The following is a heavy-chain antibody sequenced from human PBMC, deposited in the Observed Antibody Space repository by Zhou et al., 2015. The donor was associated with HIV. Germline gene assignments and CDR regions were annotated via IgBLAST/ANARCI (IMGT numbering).Heavy chain of an antibody. D-gene: IGHD3-3*01. V-gene: IGHV1-69*01. CDR2: IIPIFGTA. J-gene: IGHJ4*02. CDR1: GGTFSSYA. CDR3: ARATRADFWSGYYTRYYFDY. Sequence: QVQLVQSGAEVKKPGSSVKVSCKASGGTFSSYAISWVRQAPGQGLEWMGGIIPIFGTANYAQKFQGRVTITADESTSTAYMELSSLRSEDTAVYYCARATRADFWSGYYTRYYFDYWGQGTLVTVSS.